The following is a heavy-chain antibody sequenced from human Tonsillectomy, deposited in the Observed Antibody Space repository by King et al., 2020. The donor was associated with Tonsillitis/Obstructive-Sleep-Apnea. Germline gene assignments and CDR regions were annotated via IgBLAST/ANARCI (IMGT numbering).Heavy chain of an antibody. CDR1: GYTFTSYA. CDR3: ARDLGIVVVGAATLGY. V-gene: IGHV7-4-1*02. CDR2: INTNTWNP. D-gene: IGHD2-15*01. Sequence: QLVQSGSELKKPGASVKVSCKASGYTFTSYAMNWVRQAPGQGLEWMGWINTNTWNPTYAQGFSGRVVFSLDTSVSTAYLQISSLKAEDTAVYYCARDLGIVVVGAATLGYWGPGTLVTVSS. J-gene: IGHJ4*02.